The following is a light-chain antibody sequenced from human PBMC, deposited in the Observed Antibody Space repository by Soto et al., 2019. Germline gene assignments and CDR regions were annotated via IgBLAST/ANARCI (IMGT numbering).Light chain of an antibody. CDR2: GAS. CDR1: QSVTSNY. Sequence: ERVLTQSPGTLSVSPGARATPSGTASQSVTSNYLAWYKQKPGQAPRLRIDGASSRATGIPDRFSGSGSGTDFTLTISRLEPEDFAVYYCQQYGSSLFTFGPGTKVDIK. V-gene: IGKV3-20*01. CDR3: QQYGSSLFT. J-gene: IGKJ3*01.